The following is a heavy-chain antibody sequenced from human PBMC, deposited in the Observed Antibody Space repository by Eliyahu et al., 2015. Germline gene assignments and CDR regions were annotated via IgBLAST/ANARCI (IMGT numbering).Heavy chain of an antibody. CDR3: VKEASQSYATD. Sequence: EVQLLESGGGLVQPGGSLRLSCAASGLTYSSYAMSWVRQAPGKGLEGVSAISDSGGSTYYADSVKGRFTISRDNSKNTLYLQMNSLRAEDTALYYCVKEASQSYATDWGQGTLVTVSS. J-gene: IGHJ4*02. CDR1: GLTYSSYA. CDR2: ISDSGGST. V-gene: IGHV3-23*01. D-gene: IGHD3-16*01.